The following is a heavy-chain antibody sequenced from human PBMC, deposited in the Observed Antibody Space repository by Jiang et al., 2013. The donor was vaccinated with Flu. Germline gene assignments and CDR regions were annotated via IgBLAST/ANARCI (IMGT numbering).Heavy chain of an antibody. D-gene: IGHD5-12*01. V-gene: IGHV4-34*01. Sequence: LKSRVTISVDTSKNQFSLKLSSVTAADTAVYYCARMGGYGLGGMDVWGQGTTVTVSS. J-gene: IGHJ6*02. CDR3: ARMGGYGLGGMDV.